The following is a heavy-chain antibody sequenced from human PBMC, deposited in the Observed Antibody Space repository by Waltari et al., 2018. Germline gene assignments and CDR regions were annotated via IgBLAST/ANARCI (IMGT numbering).Heavy chain of an antibody. V-gene: IGHV3-53*01. CDR3: ARDRYYGSGSYPSDDY. CDR2: IYSGGST. Sequence: EVQLVESGGGLLQPGGSLRLSCAASGFTVSSNYMSWVRQAPGKGLEWVSVIYSGGSTYYADSVKGRFTISRDNSKNTLYLQMNSLRAEDTAVYYCARDRYYGSGSYPSDDYWGQGTLVTVSS. D-gene: IGHD3-10*01. J-gene: IGHJ4*02. CDR1: GFTVSSNY.